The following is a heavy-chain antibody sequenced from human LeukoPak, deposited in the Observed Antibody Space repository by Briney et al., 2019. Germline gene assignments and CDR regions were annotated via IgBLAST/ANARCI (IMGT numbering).Heavy chain of an antibody. D-gene: IGHD6-19*01. J-gene: IGHJ4*02. V-gene: IGHV3-21*01. Sequence: GGSLRLSCAVSGFTFSSYSMSWVRQAPGKGLEWVSSISSSGTYKYYADSVKGRFTISRDNAKNSLYLQMNGLRAEDTAVYYCAKGKDSVAGATNDYWGQGTLVTVSS. CDR1: GFTFSSYS. CDR2: ISSSGTYK. CDR3: AKGKDSVAGATNDY.